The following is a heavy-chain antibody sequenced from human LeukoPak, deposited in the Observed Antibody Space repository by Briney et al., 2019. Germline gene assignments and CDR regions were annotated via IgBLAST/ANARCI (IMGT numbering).Heavy chain of an antibody. CDR3: AKDGYRAAGTSGYFQH. CDR1: GFTFSSYG. J-gene: IGHJ1*01. CDR2: IRYDGSNK. V-gene: IGHV3-30*02. Sequence: PGGSLRLSCAASGFTFSSYGMHWVRQAPGKGLEWVAFIRYDGSNKYYADSVKGRFTISRGNSKNTLYLQMNSLRAEDTAVYYCAKDGYRAAGTSGYFQHWGQGTLVTVSS. D-gene: IGHD6-13*01.